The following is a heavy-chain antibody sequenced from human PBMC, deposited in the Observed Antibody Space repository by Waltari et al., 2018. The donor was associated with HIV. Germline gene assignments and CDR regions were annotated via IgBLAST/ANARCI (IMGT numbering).Heavy chain of an antibody. J-gene: IGHJ4*02. V-gene: IGHV1-2*02. CDR1: GYTFSDNY. Sequence: QVQLVQSGAVVKKPGASVKVSCKTSGYTFSDNYIHWMRQAPGQGPEWMGWINPNSCGTNYAQRCQDRVTLTRDTHISTVFMDLSRLASDDTAVYYCARVPQGRLVELSTYYFDYWGQGSLVIVSS. CDR3: ARVPQGRLVELSTYYFDY. D-gene: IGHD3-16*01. CDR2: INPNSCGT.